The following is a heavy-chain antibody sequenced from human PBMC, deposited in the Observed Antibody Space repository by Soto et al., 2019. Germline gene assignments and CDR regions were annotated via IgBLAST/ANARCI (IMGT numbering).Heavy chain of an antibody. D-gene: IGHD6-19*01. CDR2: ISAYNGNT. V-gene: IGHV1-18*01. Sequence: ASVKVSCKASGYTFTSYGISWVRQAPGQGLEWMGWISAYNGNTNYAQKLQGRVTMTTDTSTSTAYMELRSLRSDDTAVYYCARDVAVAGYDAFDIWGQGTMVTVSS. CDR3: ARDVAVAGYDAFDI. J-gene: IGHJ3*02. CDR1: GYTFTSYG.